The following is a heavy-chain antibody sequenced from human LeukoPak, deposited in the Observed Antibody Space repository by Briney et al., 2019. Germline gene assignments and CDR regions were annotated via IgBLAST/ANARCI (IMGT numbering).Heavy chain of an antibody. V-gene: IGHV4-59*01. CDR1: GGSISSYY. Sequence: PSETLSLTCTVSGGSISSYYWSWIRQPPGKGLERIGYIYYSGSTNYNPSLKSRVTISVDTSKNQFSLKLSSVTAADTAVYYCARVPGDYYFDYWGQGTLVTVSS. CDR2: IYYSGST. CDR3: ARVPGDYYFDY. D-gene: IGHD7-27*01. J-gene: IGHJ4*02.